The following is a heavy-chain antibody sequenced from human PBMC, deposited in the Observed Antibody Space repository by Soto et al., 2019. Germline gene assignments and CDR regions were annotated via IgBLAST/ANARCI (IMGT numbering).Heavy chain of an antibody. D-gene: IGHD1-26*01. CDR2: IYYTGRT. CDR3: AREGSNQYFDY. V-gene: IGHV4-31*03. Sequence: QVQLQESGPGLVKPSQTLSLACTVSDGSVSRGGYYWSWLRQSPGKGLEWIGNIYYTGRTSYNPSLTSRVTISLETSKRQLSLRLASVSASDTDLYYCAREGSNQYFDYWGQGALVTVSS. CDR1: DGSVSRGGYY. J-gene: IGHJ4*02.